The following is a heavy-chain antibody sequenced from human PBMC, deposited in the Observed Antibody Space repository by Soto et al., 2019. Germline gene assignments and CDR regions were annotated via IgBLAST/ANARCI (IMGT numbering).Heavy chain of an antibody. J-gene: IGHJ6*02. V-gene: IGHV3-30*03. CDR3: AFADATSQYGMDV. D-gene: IGHD5-12*01. CDR2: ISYDGSNK. CDR1: GFTFSSYG. Sequence: QVQLVESGGGVVQPGTSLRLSCAASGFTFSSYGMHWVRQAPGKGLEWVAVISYDGSNKYYADSVKGRFTISRDNSKNTLYLQMNSLRAEDTAVYYCAFADATSQYGMDVWGQGTTVTVSS.